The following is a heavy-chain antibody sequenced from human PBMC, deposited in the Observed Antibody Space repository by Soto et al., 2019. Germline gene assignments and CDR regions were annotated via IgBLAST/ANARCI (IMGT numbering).Heavy chain of an antibody. CDR3: ARVGAVAAAGYFDY. CDR2: IIPIFGTA. D-gene: IGHD6-19*01. Sequence: SVKVSCKASGGTFSSYAISWVRQAPGQGLEWMGGIIPIFGTANYAQKFQGRVTITADKSTSTAYMELSSLRSEDTAVFYCARVGAVAAAGYFDYWGQGTLVTVSS. CDR1: GGTFSSYA. V-gene: IGHV1-69*06. J-gene: IGHJ4*02.